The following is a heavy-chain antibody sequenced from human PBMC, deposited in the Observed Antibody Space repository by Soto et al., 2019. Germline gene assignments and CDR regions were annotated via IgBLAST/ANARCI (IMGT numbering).Heavy chain of an antibody. Sequence: GGSLRLSCAASGFTFSSYWMSWVRQAPGKGLEWVANIKQDGSEKYYVDSVKGRFTISRDNAKNSLYLQMNSLRAEDTAVYYCARAGSSWYGDDYYYYGMDVWGQGTTVTVSS. J-gene: IGHJ6*02. CDR3: ARAGSSWYGDDYYYYGMDV. CDR2: IKQDGSEK. CDR1: GFTFSSYW. V-gene: IGHV3-7*05. D-gene: IGHD6-13*01.